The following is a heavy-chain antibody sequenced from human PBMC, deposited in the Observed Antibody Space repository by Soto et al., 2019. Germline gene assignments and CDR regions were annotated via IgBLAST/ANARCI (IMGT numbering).Heavy chain of an antibody. CDR1: GFSLSTSGVG. CDR2: IYWADDK. Sequence: QITLKESGPTLVKPTQTLTLTCTFSGFSLSTSGVGVGWIRQPPGKALEWLALIYWADDKRYSPSLKSRLTITKDTSKNQVVLTMTNMDPVDTATYYCAHRTGRFGEFRRMEHAFDIWGQGTMVTVSS. CDR3: AHRTGRFGEFRRMEHAFDI. J-gene: IGHJ3*02. V-gene: IGHV2-5*02. D-gene: IGHD3-10*01.